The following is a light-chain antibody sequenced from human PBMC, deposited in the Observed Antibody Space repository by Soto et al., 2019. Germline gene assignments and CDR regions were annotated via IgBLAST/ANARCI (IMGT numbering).Light chain of an antibody. V-gene: IGLV2-14*03. Sequence: QSVLTQPASVSGSPGQSITISCTGTSSDVGGYNYVSWYQRHPGKVPKLLIYDVSYRPSGVSNRFSGSKSGNTASLTISGLQAEDEADYYCSSYRSSSPVFGGGTKLTVL. J-gene: IGLJ3*02. CDR2: DVS. CDR1: SSDVGGYNY. CDR3: SSYRSSSPV.